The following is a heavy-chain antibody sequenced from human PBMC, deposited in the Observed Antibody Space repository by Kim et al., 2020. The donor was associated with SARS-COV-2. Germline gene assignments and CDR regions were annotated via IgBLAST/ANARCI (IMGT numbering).Heavy chain of an antibody. CDR2: ISDSGGNT. J-gene: IGHJ6*02. CDR1: GFTFRSYV. D-gene: IGHD6-13*01. V-gene: IGHV3-23*01. Sequence: GGSLRLSCAASGFTFRSYVMSWVRQAPGKGLEWVSGISDSGGNTYYADSVKGRFTISRDNSKKTLYLQMNSLRAEDSAIYYCAKIRSLGYSSSWYSFGMDVWGQGTTVTVSS. CDR3: AKIRSLGYSSSWYSFGMDV.